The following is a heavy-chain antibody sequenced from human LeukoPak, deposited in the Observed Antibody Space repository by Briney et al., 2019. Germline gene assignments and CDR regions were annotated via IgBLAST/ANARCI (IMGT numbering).Heavy chain of an antibody. Sequence: ASVKVSCKASGYTFTGYYMHWVRQAPGQGLEWMGWFNPNSGGTNYAQKFQGRVTMTRDTSISTAYMELSRLRSDDTAVYYCARVPDGGSPYYFDYWGQGTLVTVSS. J-gene: IGHJ4*02. D-gene: IGHD1-26*01. V-gene: IGHV1-2*02. CDR2: FNPNSGGT. CDR3: ARVPDGGSPYYFDY. CDR1: GYTFTGYY.